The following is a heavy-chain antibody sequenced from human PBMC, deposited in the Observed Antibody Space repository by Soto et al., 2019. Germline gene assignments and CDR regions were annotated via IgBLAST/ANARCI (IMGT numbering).Heavy chain of an antibody. J-gene: IGHJ4*02. D-gene: IGHD3-10*01. Sequence: QVQLVQSGAEVKKPGASVKVSCKASGYTFTNYYMHWVRQAPGQGLEWMGMINPSVGSTSYAQKFQCRVTMTRDTSTSTVYMELSSLRSEDTAFYYCARPFRGVTALALDYWGQGTLVTVSS. CDR1: GYTFTNYY. CDR3: ARPFRGVTALALDY. V-gene: IGHV1-46*01. CDR2: INPSVGST.